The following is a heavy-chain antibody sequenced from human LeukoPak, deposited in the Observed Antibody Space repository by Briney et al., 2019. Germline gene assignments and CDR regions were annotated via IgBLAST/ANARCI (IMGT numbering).Heavy chain of an antibody. CDR2: IHPSGGST. V-gene: IGHV1-46*01. D-gene: IGHD5-18*01. CDR3: ARMAMDTAMVTNFFDL. CDR1: GYTFTSYY. J-gene: IGHJ4*02. Sequence: GASVKISCKASGYTFTSYYLHWLRQAPGQGLEWMGVIHPSGGSTTYAQKFQGRVTLTKYTSTSTVYIELSNLRSDDTAIFYCARMAMDTAMVTNFFDLWGQGTLVTVSA.